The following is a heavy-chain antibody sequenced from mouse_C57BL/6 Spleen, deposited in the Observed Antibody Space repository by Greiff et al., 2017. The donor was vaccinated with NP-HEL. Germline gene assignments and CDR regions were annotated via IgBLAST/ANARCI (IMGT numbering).Heavy chain of an antibody. CDR2: INYDGSST. V-gene: IGHV5-16*01. J-gene: IGHJ4*01. Sequence: DVKLVESEGGLVQPGRSMKLSCTASGFTFSDYYMAWVRQVPEKGLEWVANINYDGSSTYYLDSLKSRFIISRDNAKNILYLQMSSLKSEDTATYYCARESGDYDGDAMGYWGQGTSVTVSS. D-gene: IGHD2-13*01. CDR1: GFTFSDYY. CDR3: ARESGDYDGDAMGY.